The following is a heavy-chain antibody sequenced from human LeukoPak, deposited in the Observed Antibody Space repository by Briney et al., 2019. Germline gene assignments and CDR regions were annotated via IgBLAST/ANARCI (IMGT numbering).Heavy chain of an antibody. J-gene: IGHJ4*02. D-gene: IGHD3-22*01. CDR3: ARDASYYSDSSGYYLFDY. Sequence: SETLSLTCTVSGGSISSNYWSWIRQPPGKRLEWIGYIYYSGSTNYNPSLKSRVTISVDTSKNQFSLKLSSVTAADTAVYYCARDASYYSDSSGYYLFDYWGQGTLVTVSS. CDR2: IYYSGST. V-gene: IGHV4-59*01. CDR1: GGSISSNY.